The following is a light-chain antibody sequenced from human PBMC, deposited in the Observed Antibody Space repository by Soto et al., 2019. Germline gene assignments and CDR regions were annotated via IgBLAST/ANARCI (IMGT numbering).Light chain of an antibody. CDR2: LNSDGSH. CDR1: SGHSSYV. J-gene: IGLJ2*01. Sequence: QSVLTQSPSASASLGASVKLTCTLSSGHSSYVIAWHQQQPEEGPRYLMKLNSDGSHTKGDGIPDRFSGSSSGAERYLTISSLQSEDEADYYCQTWGTGIVVLGGGTKLTVL. V-gene: IGLV4-69*01. CDR3: QTWGTGIVV.